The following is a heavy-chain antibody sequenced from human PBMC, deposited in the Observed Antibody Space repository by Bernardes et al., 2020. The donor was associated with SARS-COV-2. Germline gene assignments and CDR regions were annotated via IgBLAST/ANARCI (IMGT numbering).Heavy chain of an antibody. CDR2: ITGSGGST. V-gene: IGHV3-23*01. J-gene: IGHJ4*02. Sequence: GGSLRLSRAASGFTFTTCAMSWVRQAPGKGLEWVSVITGSGGSTYYADSVKGRFTISRDNSKDRLYLQMNSLRAEDTAVYFCAKRRVEWELLHYFDSWGQGTLVTVSS. D-gene: IGHD1-26*01. CDR1: GFTFTTCA. CDR3: AKRRVEWELLHYFDS.